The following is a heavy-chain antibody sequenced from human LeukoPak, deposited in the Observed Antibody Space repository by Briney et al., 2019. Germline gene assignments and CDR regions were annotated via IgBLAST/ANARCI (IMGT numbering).Heavy chain of an antibody. Sequence: ASVKVSCKVSGYTLTELSMHWVRQAPGKGLEWMGGFDPEDGETIYARKFQGRVTMTEDTSTDTAYMELSSLRSEDTAVYYCATLSRYYDSPDRDYWGQGTLVTVSS. CDR2: FDPEDGET. CDR1: GYTLTELS. V-gene: IGHV1-24*01. CDR3: ATLSRYYDSPDRDY. J-gene: IGHJ4*02. D-gene: IGHD3-22*01.